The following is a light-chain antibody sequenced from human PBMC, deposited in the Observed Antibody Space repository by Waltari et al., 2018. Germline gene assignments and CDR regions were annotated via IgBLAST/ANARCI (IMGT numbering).Light chain of an antibody. CDR3: NSRDSSGSHVV. CDR2: HKN. CDR1: SLRSSY. J-gene: IGLJ2*01. Sequence: SSELTQDPSVSVALGQTVRITCQGDSLRSSYASWYQQKPGQAPILVIYHKNNRPPGIPDRFSGSTSGNTASLTITGSQAEDEADYYCNSRDSSGSHVVFGGGTKLTVL. V-gene: IGLV3-19*01.